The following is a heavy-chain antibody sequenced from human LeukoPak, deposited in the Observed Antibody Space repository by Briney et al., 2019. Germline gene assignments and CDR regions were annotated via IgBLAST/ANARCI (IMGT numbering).Heavy chain of an antibody. V-gene: IGHV3-23*01. J-gene: IGHJ4*02. D-gene: IGHD1-26*01. CDR1: GFTFSSYA. CDR3: AKCRGSYCNYFDY. Sequence: PGGSLRLSCAASGFTFSSYAMSWVRQAPGKGLEWVSAISGSGGRTYYADSVKGRFTISRDNSKNTLYLQMNSLRAEDTAVYYCAKCRGSYCNYFDYWGQGTLVTVSS. CDR2: ISGSGGRT.